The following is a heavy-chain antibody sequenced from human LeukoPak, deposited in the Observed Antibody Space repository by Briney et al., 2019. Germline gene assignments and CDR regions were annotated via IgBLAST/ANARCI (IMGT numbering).Heavy chain of an antibody. CDR1: GYTFTSYA. J-gene: IGHJ4*02. V-gene: IGHV1-69*13. CDR2: IIPIFGTA. CDR3: ARGQTLYYEDLGYFDY. D-gene: IGHD3-22*01. Sequence: SVKVSCKASGYTFTSYAISWVRQAPGQGLEWMGGIIPIFGTANYAQKFQGRVTITADESTSTAYMELSSLRSEGTAVYYCARGQTLYYEDLGYFDYWGQGTLVTVSS.